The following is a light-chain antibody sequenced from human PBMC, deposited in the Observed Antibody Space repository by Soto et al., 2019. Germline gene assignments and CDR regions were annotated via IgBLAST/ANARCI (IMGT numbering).Light chain of an antibody. CDR1: QSISSY. J-gene: IGKJ4*01. Sequence: DIQMTQSPSSLSASVGDRVTITCRASQSISSYVNWYQQKPGKAPKLLIYAASSLQSGVPSRFSGSGSGTDFTLTISSLQPEDFATYYCQQSYSTPPVTFGGGTKVDIK. V-gene: IGKV1-39*01. CDR2: AAS. CDR3: QQSYSTPPVT.